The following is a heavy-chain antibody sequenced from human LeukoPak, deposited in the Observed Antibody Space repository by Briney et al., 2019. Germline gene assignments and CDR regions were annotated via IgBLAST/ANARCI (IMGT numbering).Heavy chain of an antibody. J-gene: IGHJ4*02. D-gene: IGHD5/OR15-5a*01. CDR1: GFTFSNYG. CDR3: AKDVSDYFDY. V-gene: IGHV3-30*02. CDR2: ILYDGTNK. Sequence: GGSLRLSCAASGFTFSNYGMHWVRQAPGKGLEWVAFILYDGTNKYYADSVKGRLTISRDDSKNTLYLQMNSLRAEDTAVYYCAKDVSDYFDYWGQGTLVTVSS.